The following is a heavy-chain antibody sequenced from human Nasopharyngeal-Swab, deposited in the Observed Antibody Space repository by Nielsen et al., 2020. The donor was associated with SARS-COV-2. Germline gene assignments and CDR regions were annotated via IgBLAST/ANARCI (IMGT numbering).Heavy chain of an antibody. Sequence: SGPTLAKPTETVTLTCTVSGFSLSNARMGVSWIRQPPGKALEWLAHHFSNDEKSFSTSLKSRLTIFKDTSKSQVVLTMTNMDPVDTATYYCARILGHGDMIYYYYGMDDWGQGTTVTVSS. CDR3: ARILGHGDMIYYYYGMDD. J-gene: IGHJ6*02. V-gene: IGHV2-26*01. CDR1: GFSLSNARMG. CDR2: HFSNDEK. D-gene: IGHD4-17*01.